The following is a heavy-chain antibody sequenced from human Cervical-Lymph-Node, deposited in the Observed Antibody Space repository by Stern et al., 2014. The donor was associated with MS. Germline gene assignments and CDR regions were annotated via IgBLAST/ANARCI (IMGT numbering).Heavy chain of an antibody. D-gene: IGHD6-13*01. V-gene: IGHV3-30*04. CDR3: ARDFEQLSGMDV. CDR2: ISYDGNSQ. J-gene: IGHJ6*01. Sequence: VQLVESGGGVVQPGRSLRLSCAASAFTFSRYAMHWVRQGPGKGLEWVAVISYDGNSQYYADSVKGRFTISRDNSKNTLFLQMNSLRAADTAVYYCARDFEQLSGMDVWGQGTTVTVSS. CDR1: AFTFSRYA.